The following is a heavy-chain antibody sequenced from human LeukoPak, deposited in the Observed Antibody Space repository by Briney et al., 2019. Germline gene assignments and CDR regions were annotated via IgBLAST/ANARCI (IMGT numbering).Heavy chain of an antibody. J-gene: IGHJ3*02. CDR2: INPNSGGT. Sequence: GASVKVSCKASGYTFTGYYMHWVRQAPGQGLEWMGWINPNSGGTNYAQKFQGRVTMTRDTSISTAYMELSRLRSDDTAVYYCASAPSPYYYDSSGPGGAFDIWGKGTMVTVSS. D-gene: IGHD3-22*01. V-gene: IGHV1-2*02. CDR3: ASAPSPYYYDSSGPGGAFDI. CDR1: GYTFTGYY.